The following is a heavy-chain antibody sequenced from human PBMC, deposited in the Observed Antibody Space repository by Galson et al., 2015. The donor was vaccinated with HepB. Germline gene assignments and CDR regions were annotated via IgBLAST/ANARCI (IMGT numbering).Heavy chain of an antibody. Sequence: PALVKPTQTLTLTCTFSVFSLSTSAMCVSWIRQPPGKALEWLARIDWDDDKYYNTSLKTRLNISKDTSKNQVVLTMTNMDPVDTATYYCARMVVRGYGLNTRTKMDAFDIWGQGTMVSVSS. CDR2: IDWDDDK. D-gene: IGHD5-12*01. CDR1: VFSLSTSAMC. CDR3: ARMVVRGYGLNTRTKMDAFDI. V-gene: IGHV2-70*11. J-gene: IGHJ3*02.